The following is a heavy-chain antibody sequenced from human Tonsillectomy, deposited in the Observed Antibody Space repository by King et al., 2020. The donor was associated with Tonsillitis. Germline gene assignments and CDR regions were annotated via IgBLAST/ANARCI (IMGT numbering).Heavy chain of an antibody. CDR2: IYYSGST. J-gene: IGHJ5*02. CDR1: GGSISSGDYY. CDR3: ARDARDYGDYDALEEP. D-gene: IGHD4-17*01. Sequence: QLQESGPGLVKPSQTLSLTCTVSGGSISSGDYYWSGIRQPPAKGLVWIGYIYYSGSTYYNPSLKSRVTISGDTSKHQFSLKLSSVTAADTAVYYCARDARDYGDYDALEEPWGQGTLVTVSS. V-gene: IGHV4-30-4*01.